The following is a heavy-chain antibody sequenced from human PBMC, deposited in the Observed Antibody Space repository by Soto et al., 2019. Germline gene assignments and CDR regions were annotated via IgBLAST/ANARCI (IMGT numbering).Heavy chain of an antibody. CDR1: GFTFSNYA. D-gene: IGHD6-13*01. CDR2: ISGSGGST. CDR3: AKDQGSTWYEIDY. V-gene: IGHV3-23*01. Sequence: EVQLLESGGGLVQPGGSLRLSCAASGFTFSNYAVTWVRQAPGKGLEWVSTISGSGGSTYYADSVKGRFTISRDNSKHTLYLQMNSLRAEDTAVYYCAKDQGSTWYEIDYWAQGTLVTVSS. J-gene: IGHJ4*02.